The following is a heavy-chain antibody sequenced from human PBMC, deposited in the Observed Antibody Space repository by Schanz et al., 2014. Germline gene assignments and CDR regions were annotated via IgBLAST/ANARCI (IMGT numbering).Heavy chain of an antibody. CDR2: INGDGSRT. Sequence: EVQLLESGGGLVQPGGSLRLSCLASGFAFSSYGMNWLRQAPGKGLEWVSRINGDGSRTAYADSVTGRFTISRDSAKNTLYLQMNTLRAEDTAVYYCARKMKLGVYGGKGHDSLDIWGQGTMXTVSS. D-gene: IGHD4-17*01. CDR3: ARKMKLGVYGGKGHDSLDI. J-gene: IGHJ3*02. V-gene: IGHV3-74*02. CDR1: GFAFSSYG.